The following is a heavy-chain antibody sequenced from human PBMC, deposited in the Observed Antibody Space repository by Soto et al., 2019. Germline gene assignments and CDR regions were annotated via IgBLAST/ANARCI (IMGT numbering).Heavy chain of an antibody. V-gene: IGHV3-23*01. Sequence: GGSLRLSCAASGFTFSSYAMSWVRQAPGKGLEWVSAISGSGGSTYYADSVKGRFTISRDNSKNTLYLQMNSLRAEDTAVYYCAKAVRITIFGVVTKKSPSFDYWGQGTLVTVSS. CDR3: AKAVRITIFGVVTKKSPSFDY. J-gene: IGHJ4*02. D-gene: IGHD3-3*01. CDR2: ISGSGGST. CDR1: GFTFSSYA.